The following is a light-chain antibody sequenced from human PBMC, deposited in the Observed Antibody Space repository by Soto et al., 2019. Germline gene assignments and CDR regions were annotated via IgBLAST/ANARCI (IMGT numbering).Light chain of an antibody. CDR1: QSVSSN. CDR2: GAS. Sequence: EIVMTQSPATLSVSPGERATLSCRASQSVSSNLVWYQQKPGQAPRLLIYGASTRATGIPARFSGSGSGTEFTLTISSRQSEDFAVYYCQQRSNWPPITFGQGTRLEIK. V-gene: IGKV3-15*01. J-gene: IGKJ5*01. CDR3: QQRSNWPPIT.